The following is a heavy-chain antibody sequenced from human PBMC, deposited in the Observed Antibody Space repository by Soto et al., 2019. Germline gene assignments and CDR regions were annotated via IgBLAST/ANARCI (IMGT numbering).Heavy chain of an antibody. Sequence: GESLKISCKTSGYNFTNHWISWVRQTPGKGLEWMGRIYPPDSYTTYSPSFQGHVSISVDKSISTAFLQWSTLEASDTAIFYCARRGGDGYNLFFDYWGQGTLVTVSS. CDR1: GYNFTNHW. CDR3: ARRGGDGYNLFFDY. CDR2: IYPPDSYT. D-gene: IGHD2-21*01. J-gene: IGHJ4*02. V-gene: IGHV5-10-1*01.